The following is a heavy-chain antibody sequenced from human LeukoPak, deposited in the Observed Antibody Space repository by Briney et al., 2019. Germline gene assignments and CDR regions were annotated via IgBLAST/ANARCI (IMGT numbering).Heavy chain of an antibody. CDR2: VNPSAGST. D-gene: IGHD3-10*01. CDR1: GYTFTRYY. CDR3: ARGPPYGAGSTEVY. J-gene: IGHJ4*02. Sequence: GASVKVSCKTSGYTFTRYYVHWVRQAPGQGLEWMGLVNPSAGSTTYAQKLQGRVTMTRDTSTSTVYMELTSLRSEDTAVYYCARGPPYGAGSTEVYWGQGTLVTVSS. V-gene: IGHV1-46*04.